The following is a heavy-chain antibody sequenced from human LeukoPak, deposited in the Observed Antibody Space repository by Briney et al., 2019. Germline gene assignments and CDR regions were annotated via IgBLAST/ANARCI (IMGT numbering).Heavy chain of an antibody. J-gene: IGHJ4*02. Sequence: GGSLRLSCAASGFTFSSYWMNWVRQAPGKGLEWVSFISSSSSTIYYADSVKGRFTISRDNAKNSLYLQMNSLRAEDTAVYYCARDSSGYYGIFDYWGQGTLVTVSS. V-gene: IGHV3-48*01. CDR3: ARDSSGYYGIFDY. CDR2: ISSSSSTI. D-gene: IGHD3-22*01. CDR1: GFTFSSYW.